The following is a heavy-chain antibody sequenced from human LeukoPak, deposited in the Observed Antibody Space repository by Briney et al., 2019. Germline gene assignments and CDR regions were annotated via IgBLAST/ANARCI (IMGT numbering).Heavy chain of an antibody. CDR1: GFTFSSYA. CDR2: ISGSGGST. V-gene: IGHV3-23*01. Sequence: GGSLRLSCAASGFTFSSYAMSWVRQTPRKGLEWVSSISGSGGSTYYADAVKGRFAISRDNSKNTLSLQMNSLRAKDTAIYYCAKVSYGVLDYWGQGTLVTVSS. J-gene: IGHJ4*02. D-gene: IGHD4-17*01. CDR3: AKVSYGVLDY.